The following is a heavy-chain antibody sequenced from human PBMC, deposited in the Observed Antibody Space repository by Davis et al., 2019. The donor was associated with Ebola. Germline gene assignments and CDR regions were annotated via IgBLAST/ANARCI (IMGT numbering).Heavy chain of an antibody. D-gene: IGHD4-17*01. CDR3: ARGLRIPTVTNPYYYYYIDV. V-gene: IGHV4-59*12. CDR1: GGSISSYY. CDR2: IYYSGST. J-gene: IGHJ6*03. Sequence: PSETLSLTCTVSGGSISSYYWSWIRQPPGKGLEWIGYIYYSGSTNYNPSLKSRVTISVDTSKNQFSLKLSSVTAADTAVYYCARGLRIPTVTNPYYYYYIDVWGKGTTVTVSS.